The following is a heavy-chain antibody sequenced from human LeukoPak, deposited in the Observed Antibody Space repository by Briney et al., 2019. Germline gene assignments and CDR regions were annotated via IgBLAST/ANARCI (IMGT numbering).Heavy chain of an antibody. V-gene: IGHV4-39*07. CDR1: DGSISSNSYY. J-gene: IGHJ1*01. Sequence: SETLSLTCTVSDGSISSNSYYWGWIRQPPGKGLKWIGSIYYSGSTYYNPSLKSRVTISVDTSKNQFSLKLSSVTAADTAVYYCASSYCSGGSCYSSGYFQHWGQGTLVTVSS. CDR2: IYYSGST. D-gene: IGHD2-15*01. CDR3: ASSYCSGGSCYSSGYFQH.